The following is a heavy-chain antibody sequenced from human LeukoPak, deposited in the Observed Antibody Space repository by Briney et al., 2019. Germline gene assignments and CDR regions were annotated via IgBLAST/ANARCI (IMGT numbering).Heavy chain of an antibody. Sequence: GGSLRLSCAASGFTFSSYGMHWVRQAPGEGLEWVAFIRYDGSNKYYADSVKGRFTISRDNSKNTLYLQMNSLRAEDTAVYYCAKDATGPFPYYFDYWGQGTLVTVSS. V-gene: IGHV3-30*02. J-gene: IGHJ4*02. CDR1: GFTFSSYG. D-gene: IGHD3-9*01. CDR3: AKDATGPFPYYFDY. CDR2: IRYDGSNK.